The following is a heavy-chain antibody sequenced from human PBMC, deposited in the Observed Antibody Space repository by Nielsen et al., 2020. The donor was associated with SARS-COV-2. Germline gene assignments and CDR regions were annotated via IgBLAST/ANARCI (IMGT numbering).Heavy chain of an antibody. D-gene: IGHD3-10*01. CDR1: GVSITNGDFY. CDR3: ARAGFYYYGGNTLNPIHFDY. Sequence: SETLSLTCSVSGVSITNGDFYWSWIRQPPGRGLEWIGYIYYSGKADYNPSLKSRLAISVDTSRNQFSLKLNSLTAADTAVYYCARAGFYYYGGNTLNPIHFDYWGQGSLVAVSS. CDR2: IYYSGKA. V-gene: IGHV4-30-4*01. J-gene: IGHJ4*02.